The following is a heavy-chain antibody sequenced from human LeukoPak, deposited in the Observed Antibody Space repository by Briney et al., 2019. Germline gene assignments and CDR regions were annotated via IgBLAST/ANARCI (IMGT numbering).Heavy chain of an antibody. Sequence: GGSLRLSCAASGFTFSSYSMNWVRQAPGKGLEWVSSISSSSSYIYYADSVKGRFTISRDNAKNSLYLQMNSLRAEDTAVYYCASQYYYDSSGYAGDYWGQGTLVTVSS. CDR2: ISSSSSYI. V-gene: IGHV3-21*01. D-gene: IGHD3-22*01. CDR3: ASQYYYDSSGYAGDY. J-gene: IGHJ4*02. CDR1: GFTFSSYS.